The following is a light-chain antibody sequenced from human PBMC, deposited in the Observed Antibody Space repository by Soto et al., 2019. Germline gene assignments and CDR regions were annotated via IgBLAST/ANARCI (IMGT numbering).Light chain of an antibody. V-gene: IGKV3-20*01. CDR3: QQYGSSPFT. CDR1: QSVTSTY. J-gene: IGKJ3*01. Sequence: EIVLTQSPGTLSLSPGERATLSCRASQSVTSTYLAWYQQKPGQAPRLLVYGASSRAPGIPDRFSGSGSGTDFTLTINRLEPEDFAVYYCQQYGSSPFTFGPGTKVDIK. CDR2: GAS.